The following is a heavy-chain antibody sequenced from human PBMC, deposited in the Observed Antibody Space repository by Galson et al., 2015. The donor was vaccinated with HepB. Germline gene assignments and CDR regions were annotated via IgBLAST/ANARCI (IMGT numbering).Heavy chain of an antibody. V-gene: IGHV3-13*04. Sequence: SLRLSCAASGFTFSSYDMHWVRQSTGNSLEWVAAIGVAGDTYYPDSVKGRFTISRENAKNSLYLQMNNLRAGDTAVYYCGREVQEEVGSRGFYLPDYWGQGSLVSVSS. CDR1: GFTFSSYD. J-gene: IGHJ4*02. CDR3: GREVQEEVGSRGFYLPDY. CDR2: IGVAGDT. D-gene: IGHD3-22*01.